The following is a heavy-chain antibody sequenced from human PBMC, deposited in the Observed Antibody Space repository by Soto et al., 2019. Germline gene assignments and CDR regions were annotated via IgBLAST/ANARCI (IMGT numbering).Heavy chain of an antibody. CDR2: IYHSGST. J-gene: IGHJ4*02. Sequence: QLQLQESGSGLVKPSQTLSLTCAVSGGSISSGGYSWSWIRQPPGKGLEWIGYIYHSGSTYYNPSLKRRVTITVDRSKNQFPRKLSPVTAADTAVYYGGSPRGSPVPLDYWGQGNLVTVSS. D-gene: IGHD1-26*01. CDR1: GGSISSGGYS. CDR3: GSPRGSPVPLDY. V-gene: IGHV4-30-2*01.